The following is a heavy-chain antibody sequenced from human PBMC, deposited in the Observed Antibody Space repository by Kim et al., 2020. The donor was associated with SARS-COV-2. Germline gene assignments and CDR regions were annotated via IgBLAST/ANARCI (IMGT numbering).Heavy chain of an antibody. CDR2: IDPSDSYT. CDR3: ATDPFLGSGSYYNPTHWYFDL. J-gene: IGHJ2*01. V-gene: IGHV5-10-1*01. D-gene: IGHD3-10*01. Sequence: GESLKISCKGSGYSFTSYWISWVRQMPGKGLEWMGRIDPSDSYTNYSPSFQGHVTISADKSISTAYLQWSSLKASDTAMYYCATDPFLGSGSYYNPTHWYFDLWGRGTLVTVSS. CDR1: GYSFTSYW.